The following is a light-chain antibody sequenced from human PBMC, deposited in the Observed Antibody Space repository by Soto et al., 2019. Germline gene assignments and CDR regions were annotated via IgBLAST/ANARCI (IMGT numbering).Light chain of an antibody. CDR3: QQYGSSSWT. V-gene: IGKV3-20*01. CDR1: QSVSSSY. J-gene: IGKJ1*01. CDR2: GTS. Sequence: EGVLTQAPGTLSLSTGERATLSCRASQSVSSSYLAWYQQKPGQAPRLLIYGTSSRATGIPDRFSGSGSGTDFTLTISRLEPEDFAVYYCQQYGSSSWTFGQGTKVDIK.